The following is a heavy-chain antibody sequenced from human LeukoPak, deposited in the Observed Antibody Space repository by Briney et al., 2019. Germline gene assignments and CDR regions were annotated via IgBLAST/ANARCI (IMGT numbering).Heavy chain of an antibody. J-gene: IGHJ4*02. V-gene: IGHV3-48*01. CDR2: ISSSSSTI. Sequence: GGSLRLSCAASGFTFSSYSMNWVRQAPGKGLEWVSYISSSSSTIYYADSVKGRFIISRDNAKNSLYLQMNSLRAEDTAVYYCARIRRWFDYWGQGTLVTVSS. CDR3: ARIRRWFDY. D-gene: IGHD4-23*01. CDR1: GFTFSSYS.